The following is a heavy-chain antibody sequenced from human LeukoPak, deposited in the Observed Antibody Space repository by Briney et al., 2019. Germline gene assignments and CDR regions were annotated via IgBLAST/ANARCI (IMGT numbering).Heavy chain of an antibody. J-gene: IGHJ4*02. CDR1: GGSFSGYY. Sequence: PSETLSLTCAVYGGSFSGYYWSWIRQPPGKGREWSGEFNHSGSTNYTPSLKSRVTISVDTSKNPFSLKLPSVTAANTAVYCCARVLLVSSGTFYFDYWGQGTLVTVSS. D-gene: IGHD6-25*01. V-gene: IGHV4-34*01. CDR2: FNHSGST. CDR3: ARVLLVSSGTFYFDY.